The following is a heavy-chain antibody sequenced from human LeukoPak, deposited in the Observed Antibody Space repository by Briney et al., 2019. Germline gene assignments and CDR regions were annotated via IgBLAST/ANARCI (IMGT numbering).Heavy chain of an antibody. D-gene: IGHD3-3*01. J-gene: IGHJ6*03. Sequence: SETLSLTCAVYGGSFSGYYWSWIRQPPGKGLEWIGEINHSGSTNYNPPLKRRVTISVDTSKKQFSLKLSSVTAADTAVYYCARGRGVVIQSSYYYYYYMDVWGKGTTVTVSS. CDR2: INHSGST. CDR3: ARGRGVVIQSSYYYYYYMDV. CDR1: GGSFSGYY. V-gene: IGHV4-34*01.